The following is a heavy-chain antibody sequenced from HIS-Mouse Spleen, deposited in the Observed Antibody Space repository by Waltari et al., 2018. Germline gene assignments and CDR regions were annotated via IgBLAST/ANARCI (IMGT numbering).Heavy chain of an antibody. J-gene: IGHJ2*01. CDR1: GSSIRRSSYY. V-gene: IGHV4-39*07. D-gene: IGHD6-13*01. CDR2: IYYSGST. Sequence: QLQLQESGPGLVTPSETLSLTCTVPGSSIRRSSYYWGRIRQPQGKGLEWIGSIYYSGSTYYNPSLKSRVTISVDTSKNQFSLKLSSVTAADTAVYYCAREIPYSSSWYDWYFDLWGRGTLVTVSS. CDR3: AREIPYSSSWYDWYFDL.